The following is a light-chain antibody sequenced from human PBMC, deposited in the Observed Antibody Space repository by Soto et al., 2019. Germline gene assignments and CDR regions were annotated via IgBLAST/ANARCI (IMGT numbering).Light chain of an antibody. CDR3: QQYNNWPPLT. CDR2: GAF. Sequence: EIVMTQSPATLSVSPGERATLSCRASQSVSSNLAWYQQKPGQAPRLLIYGAFTRATGIPARFSGSGSGTEFTLTISSLQSEDFAVSYCQQYNNWPPLTFGQGTRLEIK. CDR1: QSVSSN. J-gene: IGKJ5*01. V-gene: IGKV3-15*01.